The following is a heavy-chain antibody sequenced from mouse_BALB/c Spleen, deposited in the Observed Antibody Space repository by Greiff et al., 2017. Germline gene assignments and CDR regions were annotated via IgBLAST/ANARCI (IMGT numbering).Heavy chain of an antibody. V-gene: IGHV3-6*02. CDR1: GYSITSGYY. D-gene: IGHD2-3*01. Sequence: DVKLQESGPGLVKPSQSLSLTCSVTGYSITSGYYWNWIRQFPGNKLEWMGYISYDGSNNYNPSLKNRISITRDTSKNQFFLKLNSVTTEDTATYYCARESADGSFAYWGQGTLVTVSA. CDR3: ARESADGSFAY. CDR2: ISYDGSN. J-gene: IGHJ3*01.